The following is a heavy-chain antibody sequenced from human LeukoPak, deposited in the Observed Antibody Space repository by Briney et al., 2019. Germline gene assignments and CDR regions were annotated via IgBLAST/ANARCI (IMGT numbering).Heavy chain of an antibody. V-gene: IGHV3-23*01. CDR1: GFTFTNYA. Sequence: GGSLRLSCAASGFTFTNYAMSWVRQAPGKGLEWVSAISGGGANTYYADSVKGRFTISRDNSENTLYLQMNSLRAEDTAVYYCASGGMGARKYYSDPFHYWGQGTLVTVSS. CDR3: ASGGMGARKYYSDPFHY. J-gene: IGHJ4*02. CDR2: ISGGGANT. D-gene: IGHD3-10*01.